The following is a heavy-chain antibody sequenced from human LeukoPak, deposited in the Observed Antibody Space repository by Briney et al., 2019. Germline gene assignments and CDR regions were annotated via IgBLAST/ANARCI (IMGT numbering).Heavy chain of an antibody. Sequence: GGSLRPSCSASGFTFSIYAMHCVRQAPGKGLGYLSGINNNGGTTNYADSVRGRFTISRDNFKNTLYLQMSSLRPEDTALYYCVKTMVTFGGIIRADAFDIWGQGTMVTVSS. CDR3: VKTMVTFGGIIRADAFDI. CDR2: INNNGGTT. D-gene: IGHD3-16*01. V-gene: IGHV3-64D*06. J-gene: IGHJ3*02. CDR1: GFTFSIYA.